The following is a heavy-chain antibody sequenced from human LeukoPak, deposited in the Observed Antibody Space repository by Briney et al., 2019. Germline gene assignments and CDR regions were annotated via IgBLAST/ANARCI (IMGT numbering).Heavy chain of an antibody. CDR1: GFTFTNYH. D-gene: IGHD6-13*01. Sequence: ASVKVSCKASGFTFTNYHMHWVRQAPGQGLEWVGLIRGTGDSPDYAQKFQGRVTVTCDTSTSTAYLELWSLKLEDTAIYYCARAPAGTLDFWGQGTLVTVSS. J-gene: IGHJ4*02. CDR3: ARAPAGTLDF. V-gene: IGHV1-46*01. CDR2: IRGTGDSP.